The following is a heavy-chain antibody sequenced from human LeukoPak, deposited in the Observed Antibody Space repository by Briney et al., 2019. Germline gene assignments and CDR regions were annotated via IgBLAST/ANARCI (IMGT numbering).Heavy chain of an antibody. Sequence: SETLSLTCTVSGGSISSSSYYWGWIRQPPGKGLEWIGSIYYSGSTYYNPSLKSRVTISVDTSKNQFSLKLSSVTAADTAVYYCARGPDTKYYYYYMDVWGKGTTVTISS. CDR3: ARGPDTKYYYYYMDV. CDR1: GGSISSSSYY. J-gene: IGHJ6*03. CDR2: IYYSGST. D-gene: IGHD5-18*01. V-gene: IGHV4-39*01.